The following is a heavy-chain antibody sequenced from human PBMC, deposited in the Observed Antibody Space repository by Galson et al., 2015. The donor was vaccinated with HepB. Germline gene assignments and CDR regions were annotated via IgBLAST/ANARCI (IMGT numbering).Heavy chain of an antibody. J-gene: IGHJ4*02. CDR1: GGSFSGYY. V-gene: IGHV4-34*01. CDR3: ASFVGASPGYY. D-gene: IGHD1-26*01. CDR2: INHRGST. Sequence: ETLSLTCAVYGGSFSGYYWSWIRQSPGKGLEWIGEINHRGSTNYNPSLKSRVTISVDTSKNQFSVKLSSVTATDTAVYYCASFVGASPGYYWGQGTLVTVSS.